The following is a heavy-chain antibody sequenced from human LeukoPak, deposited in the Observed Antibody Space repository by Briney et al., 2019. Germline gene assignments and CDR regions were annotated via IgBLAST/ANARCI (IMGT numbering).Heavy chain of an antibody. CDR3: AKDLGDIDVSGYYRPGAFDI. V-gene: IGHV3-23*01. Sequence: GGSLRLSCAASGFTFNNYAMSWVRQAPGKGPEWVSDISASGGKTYDADSVKGRFTISRAYSRNTVYLQMNTLRAEDTAIYYCAKDLGDIDVSGYYRPGAFDIWGQGTVVTVSS. CDR2: ISASGGKT. CDR1: GFTFNNYA. D-gene: IGHD3-22*01. J-gene: IGHJ3*02.